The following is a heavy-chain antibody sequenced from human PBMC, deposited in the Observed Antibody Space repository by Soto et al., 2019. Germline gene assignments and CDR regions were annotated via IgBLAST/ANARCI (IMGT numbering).Heavy chain of an antibody. Sequence: SETLSLTCTVSGGSISSSSYYWGWIRQPPGKGLEWIGSIYYSGSTYYNPSLKSRVTISVDTSKNQFSLKLSSVTAADTAVYYCASILTGTTFYYYYYMDVWGKGTTVTVS. CDR3: ASILTGTTFYYYYYMDV. CDR2: IYYSGST. D-gene: IGHD1-7*01. V-gene: IGHV4-39*01. J-gene: IGHJ6*03. CDR1: GGSISSSSYY.